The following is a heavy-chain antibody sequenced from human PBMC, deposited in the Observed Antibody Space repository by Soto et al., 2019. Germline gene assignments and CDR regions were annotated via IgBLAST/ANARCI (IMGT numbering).Heavy chain of an antibody. V-gene: IGHV1-69*01. CDR1: GGTFSSYA. Sequence: QVQLVQSGAEVKKPGSSVKVSCKASGGTFSSYAISWVRQAPGQGLEWTGGIIPIFGTANYAQKFQGRVTITADESTSTAYMELSSLRSEDTAVYYCAILTPIPPTPSLSNWFDPWGQGTLVTVSS. J-gene: IGHJ5*02. CDR2: IIPIFGTA. D-gene: IGHD2-8*01. CDR3: AILTPIPPTPSLSNWFDP.